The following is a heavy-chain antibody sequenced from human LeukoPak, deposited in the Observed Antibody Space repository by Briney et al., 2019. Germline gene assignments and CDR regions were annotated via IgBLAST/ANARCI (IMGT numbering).Heavy chain of an antibody. D-gene: IGHD1-26*01. CDR2: INPNSGGT. Sequence: ASVKVSCKASGYTFTSYYMHWVRQAPGQGLEWMGWINPNSGGTNYAQKFQGRVTMTRDTSISTAYMELSRLRSDDTAVYYCARVGSGSYYSYSWFDPWGQGTLVTVSS. J-gene: IGHJ5*02. CDR3: ARVGSGSYYSYSWFDP. V-gene: IGHV1-2*02. CDR1: GYTFTSYY.